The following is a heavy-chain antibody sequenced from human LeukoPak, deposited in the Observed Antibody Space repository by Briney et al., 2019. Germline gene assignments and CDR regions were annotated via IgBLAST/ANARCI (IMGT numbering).Heavy chain of an antibody. CDR2: IYPGDSDT. CDR1: GYSFTSYW. D-gene: IGHD3-22*01. J-gene: IGHJ4*02. CDR3: ARRQGYYDSSGCFDY. Sequence: GEALKISFKGSGYSFTSYWIGWVRPMPGKGLGWMGIIYPGDSDTRYSPSFQGQVTISADKSISTAYLQWSSLKASDTAMYYCARRQGYYDSSGCFDYWGQGTLVTVSS. V-gene: IGHV5-51*01.